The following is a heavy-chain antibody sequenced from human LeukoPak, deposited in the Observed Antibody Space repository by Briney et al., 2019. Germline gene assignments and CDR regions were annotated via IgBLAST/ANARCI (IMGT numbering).Heavy chain of an antibody. CDR1: GFIFSSYW. J-gene: IGHJ3*02. V-gene: IGHV3-7*03. Sequence: PGGSLRLSCAASGFIFSSYWMTWVRQAPGKGLEWVANIKQDGSEKYYVDSVKGRFTISRDNAKKSLYLQMNSLRAEDTAVYYCARDGQYQLLFGVRLGAFDIWGQGTMVTVSS. CDR3: ARDGQYQLLFGVRLGAFDI. CDR2: IKQDGSEK. D-gene: IGHD2-2*01.